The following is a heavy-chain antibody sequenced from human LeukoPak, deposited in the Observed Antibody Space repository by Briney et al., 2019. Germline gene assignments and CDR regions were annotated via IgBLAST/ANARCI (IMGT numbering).Heavy chain of an antibody. CDR1: GYTFTSYG. Sequence: ASVKVSCKASGYTFTSYGISWVRQAPGQGLEWIGWISAYSGNKKYGQRFQDRLTMTTDASTSTSYMELRSLGSDDTAVYYCARDVGSGDGHNLDSWGHGTLVIVSS. J-gene: IGHJ5*01. D-gene: IGHD5-24*01. V-gene: IGHV1-18*01. CDR2: ISAYSGNK. CDR3: ARDVGSGDGHNLDS.